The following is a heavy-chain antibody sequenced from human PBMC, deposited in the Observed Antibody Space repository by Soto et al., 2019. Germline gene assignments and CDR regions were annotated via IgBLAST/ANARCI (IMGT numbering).Heavy chain of an antibody. D-gene: IGHD5-12*01. CDR1: GFTFSSYA. CDR3: AKGRGDSGDDWDYDYDYYMDV. Sequence: EVQLLESGGGLVQPGGSLRLSCAASGFTFSSYAMSWVRQAPGKGLDWFSAISGSGGSTYYADSVKGRFTISRDNSKNTRYLQMNSRRAGDTAVDYCAKGRGDSGDDWDYDYDYYMDVWGKGTTVTVSS. J-gene: IGHJ6*03. CDR2: ISGSGGST. V-gene: IGHV3-23*01.